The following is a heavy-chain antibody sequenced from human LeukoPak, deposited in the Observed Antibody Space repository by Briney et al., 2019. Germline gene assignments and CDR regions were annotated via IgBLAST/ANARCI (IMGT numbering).Heavy chain of an antibody. J-gene: IGHJ3*02. D-gene: IGHD6-13*01. CDR1: GYTFTGYY. Sequence: ASVKVSCKASGYTFTGYYMHWVRQAPGQGLEWMGWINPNSGGTNYAQKFQGRVTMTRDTSISTAYMELSRLRSEDTAVYYCARASGYSSSWYATDAFDIWGQGTMVTVSS. CDR3: ARASGYSSSWYATDAFDI. V-gene: IGHV1-2*02. CDR2: INPNSGGT.